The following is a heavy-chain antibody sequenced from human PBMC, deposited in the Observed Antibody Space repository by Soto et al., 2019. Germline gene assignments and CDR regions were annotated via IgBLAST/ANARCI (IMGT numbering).Heavy chain of an antibody. CDR2: VYYSGSV. CDR1: GDSIRPYY. D-gene: IGHD3-9*01. Sequence: SETLSLTCTVSGDSIRPYYWTWIRQPPGKGLEWIGYVYYSGSVNYRSSLKSRVTMSVDTSKNQFSLRLNSVTAADTAVYYCARVTYDSFTAYSYYFDYWGQGTLVTVSS. V-gene: IGHV4-59*01. J-gene: IGHJ4*02. CDR3: ARVTYDSFTAYSYYFDY.